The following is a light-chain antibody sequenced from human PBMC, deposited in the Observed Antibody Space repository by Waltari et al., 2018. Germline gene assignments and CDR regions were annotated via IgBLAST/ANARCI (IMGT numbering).Light chain of an antibody. J-gene: IGLJ2*01. CDR1: NSNIGSKP. CDR2: SND. Sequence: QSVLTQPPSASGTPGQTVTISCSGSNSNIGSKPVSWYQQLPGSAPKPLLYSNDRRPSAAPDRFSGCKSGTSASLAITGLQSEDEADYHCAAWDVRLNTVVFGGGTKLTVL. V-gene: IGLV1-44*01. CDR3: AAWDVRLNTVV.